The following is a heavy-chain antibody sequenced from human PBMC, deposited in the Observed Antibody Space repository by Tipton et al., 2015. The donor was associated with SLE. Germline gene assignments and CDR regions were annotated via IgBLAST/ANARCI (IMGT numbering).Heavy chain of an antibody. CDR3: AGAWQGYCSGGTCYVMDY. CDR2: ISNSETT. CDR1: GGSISSHY. D-gene: IGHD2-15*01. Sequence: TLSLTCTVPGGSISSHYWSWIRQAPGKGLEWIGYISNSETTSYNPSLKSRVTISPDTSKNQFSLKLRSVTAAGTAVYFCAGAWQGYCSGGTCYVMDYWGQGTLVTVSS. J-gene: IGHJ4*02. V-gene: IGHV4-59*11.